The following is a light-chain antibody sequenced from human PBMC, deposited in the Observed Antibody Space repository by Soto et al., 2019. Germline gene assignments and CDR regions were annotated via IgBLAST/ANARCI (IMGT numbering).Light chain of an antibody. Sequence: QSVLTQPPSVSAAPGQKVTISCSGRSSNIGNNYVSWYQQLPGTAPKLLIYDNNKRPSGIPDRFSGSKSGTSATLGITGLQTGDEADYYCRTWDSSLSAWVFGGGTKVTVL. J-gene: IGLJ3*02. CDR2: DNN. CDR3: RTWDSSLSAWV. V-gene: IGLV1-51*01. CDR1: SSNIGNNY.